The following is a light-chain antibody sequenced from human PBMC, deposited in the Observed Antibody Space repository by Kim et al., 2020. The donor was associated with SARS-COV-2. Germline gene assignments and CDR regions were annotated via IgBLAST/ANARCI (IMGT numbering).Light chain of an antibody. CDR3: NSRDITGSHLI. V-gene: IGLV3-19*01. Sequence: AFGQSVRITCQGDRLGSYFASWYQQKPGQAPLLVISAENKRPSGIPDRSSASTSGNTASLTIAGAQPDEEADYHCNSRDITGSHLIFGGGTQLTVL. J-gene: IGLJ2*01. CDR1: RLGSYF. CDR2: AEN.